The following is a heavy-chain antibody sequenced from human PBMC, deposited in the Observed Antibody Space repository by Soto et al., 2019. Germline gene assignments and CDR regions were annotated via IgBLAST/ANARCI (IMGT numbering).Heavy chain of an antibody. CDR3: ARLVRDTATLYYYYYGMDV. CDR1: GFTVSSNY. Sequence: EVQLVESGGGLIQPGGSLRLSCAASGFTVSSNYMSWVRQAPGKGLEWVSVIYSGGSTYYADSVKGRFTISRDNSKNTLDLQMNSLRAEDTAVYYCARLVRDTATLYYYYYGMDVWGQGTTVTVSS. CDR2: IYSGGST. J-gene: IGHJ6*02. D-gene: IGHD5-18*01. V-gene: IGHV3-53*01.